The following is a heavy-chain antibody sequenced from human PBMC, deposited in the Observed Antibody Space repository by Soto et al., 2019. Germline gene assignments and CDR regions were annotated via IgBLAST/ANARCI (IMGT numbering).Heavy chain of an antibody. CDR2: FVGRGDTT. Sequence: GGSQRLSSAASGFTFRSYNRNWVRQAPGKGLEWVSIFVGRGDTTSYADSVKGRFTISRDNAKNSLYLQMNSLRAEDTAVYYCARSFQDYGDYSFDYWGQGTLVTVSS. D-gene: IGHD4-17*01. J-gene: IGHJ4*02. V-gene: IGHV3-48*04. CDR3: ARSFQDYGDYSFDY. CDR1: GFTFRSYN.